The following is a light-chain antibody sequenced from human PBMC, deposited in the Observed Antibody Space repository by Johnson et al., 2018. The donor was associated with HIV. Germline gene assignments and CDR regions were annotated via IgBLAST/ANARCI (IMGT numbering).Light chain of an antibody. CDR1: SSNIGNNY. J-gene: IGLJ1*01. Sequence: QSVLTQPPSVSAAPGQKVTISCSGSSSNIGNNYVSWYQQLPGTAPKLLIYDNNKRPSGIPDRFYGSKSGTSATLGITGLQTGAEADYYCGTWDSSLSAGFYVFGTGTKVTVL. V-gene: IGLV1-51*01. CDR3: GTWDSSLSAGFYV. CDR2: DNN.